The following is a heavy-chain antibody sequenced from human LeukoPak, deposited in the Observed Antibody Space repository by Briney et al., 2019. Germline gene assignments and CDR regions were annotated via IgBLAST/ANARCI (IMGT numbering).Heavy chain of an antibody. CDR1: GYTFTSYA. CDR2: INAGNGNT. Sequence: ASVKVSCKASGYTFTSYAMHWVRQAPGQRLEWMGWINAGNGNTKCSQKFQGRVTITRDTSASTAYMELSSLRSEDTAVYYCARDENYFDYWGQGTLVTVSS. V-gene: IGHV1-3*01. CDR3: ARDENYFDY. J-gene: IGHJ4*02.